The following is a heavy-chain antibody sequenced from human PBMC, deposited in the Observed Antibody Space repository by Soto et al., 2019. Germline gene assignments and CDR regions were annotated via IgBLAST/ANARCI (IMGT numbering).Heavy chain of an antibody. J-gene: IGHJ5*01. CDR3: ARDVTVDSSCYYYPNWFDF. V-gene: IGHV3-33*01. Sequence: PGGSLRLSCAASGFTFSSYGMHWVRQAPGKGLEWVAVIWYDGSNKYYADSVKGRFTISRDNSKNTLYLQMNSLRAEDTAVYYCARDVTVDSSCYYYPNWFDFWGQGTLVTGSS. D-gene: IGHD3-22*01. CDR1: GFTFSSYG. CDR2: IWYDGSNK.